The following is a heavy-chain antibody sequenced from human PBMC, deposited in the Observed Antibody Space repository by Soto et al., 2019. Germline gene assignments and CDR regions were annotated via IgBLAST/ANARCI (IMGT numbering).Heavy chain of an antibody. D-gene: IGHD6-13*01. CDR2: IIPIFTTT. Sequence: QFHLVQSGAEVKKPGSSVKVSCKAPGGTFSNHAMNWVRQAPGQGLEWMGRIIPIFTTTNYAQKFQGRVTMTADESTITAYLELSSLKHDDTAVYYCAREVAADGTFREDVFDIWGQGTLVTVSS. V-gene: IGHV1-69*12. CDR1: GGTFSNHA. J-gene: IGHJ3*02. CDR3: AREVAADGTFREDVFDI.